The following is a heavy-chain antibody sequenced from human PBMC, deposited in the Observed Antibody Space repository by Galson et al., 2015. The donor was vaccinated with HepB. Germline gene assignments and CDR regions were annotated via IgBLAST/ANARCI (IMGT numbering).Heavy chain of an antibody. Sequence: SLRLSCAASGFTYSNYWMSWVRQAPGRGLEWVANIKQDGSEKYYVDSVEGRFTISRDNAKNTLYLDMNGLSVEDTAVYYCARGWDTDVTSNFDYWGQGALVTVSS. D-gene: IGHD5-18*01. CDR1: GFTYSNYW. CDR3: ARGWDTDVTSNFDY. J-gene: IGHJ4*02. CDR2: IKQDGSEK. V-gene: IGHV3-7*03.